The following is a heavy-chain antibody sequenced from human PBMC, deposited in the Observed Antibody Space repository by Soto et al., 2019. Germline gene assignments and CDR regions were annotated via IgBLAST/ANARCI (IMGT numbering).Heavy chain of an antibody. CDR3: ARAVYFGWLYDF. D-gene: IGHD3-9*01. CDR2: INPNSGGT. J-gene: IGHJ4*02. V-gene: IGHV1-2*04. Sequence: QVQLVQSGAEVKKPGASVKVSCKASGYTFTGYYMHWVRQAPGQGLEWMGWINPNSGGTNYAQKFQGWGTMTRDTSNSTAYMKLSRLRSDDTDVYYCARAVYFGWLYDFWGQRTLVTVSS. CDR1: GYTFTGYY.